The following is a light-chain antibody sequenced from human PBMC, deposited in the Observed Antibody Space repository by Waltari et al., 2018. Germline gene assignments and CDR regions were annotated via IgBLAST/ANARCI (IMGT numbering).Light chain of an antibody. CDR3: AAWDDSLSGSYV. Sequence: QSVLTQPPSASGTPGQRVTISCSGSSSNIGSNYLYWYQQLPGTAPKLLIYRNNQRPSGFPYRFSGSKSGTSASLAISGLRSEDEADYYCAAWDDSLSGSYVFGTGTKVTVL. CDR2: RNN. J-gene: IGLJ1*01. CDR1: SSNIGSNY. V-gene: IGLV1-47*01.